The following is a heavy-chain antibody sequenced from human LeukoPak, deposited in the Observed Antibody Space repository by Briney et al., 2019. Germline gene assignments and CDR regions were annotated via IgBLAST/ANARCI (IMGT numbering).Heavy chain of an antibody. CDR1: GGSVSSSGYS. J-gene: IGHJ5*02. D-gene: IGHD2/OR15-2a*01. V-gene: IGHV4-61*08. CDR3: ALRRLTSSQIIEDNWFGP. Sequence: PSETLSLTCTVSGGSVSSSGYSWNWIRQPPGKTLEWIGYTYYSGSTNYNPSLKSRVTLSVDTSKNQFSLKLTSVTAADTAVCYCALRRLTSSQIIEDNWFGPWGRGTLVTVSS. CDR2: TYYSGST.